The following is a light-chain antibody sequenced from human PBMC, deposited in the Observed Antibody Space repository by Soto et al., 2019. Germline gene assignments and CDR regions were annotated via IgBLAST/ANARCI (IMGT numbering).Light chain of an antibody. J-gene: IGKJ4*01. CDR3: QQYYRPPLT. Sequence: DIVMTQSPDSLAVSLGERATINCKSSQSVLYSSNNKNYLAWYQQKPGQPPKLLIYWASTRESGVPDRFSGRGSGTDFTLTISSLQAEDVAVYYCQQYYRPPLTFGGGTKVEIK. CDR1: QSVLYSSNNKNY. CDR2: WAS. V-gene: IGKV4-1*01.